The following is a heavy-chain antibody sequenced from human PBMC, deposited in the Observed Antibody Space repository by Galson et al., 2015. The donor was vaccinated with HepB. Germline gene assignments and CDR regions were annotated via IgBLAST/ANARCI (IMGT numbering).Heavy chain of an antibody. J-gene: IGHJ4*02. Sequence: SLRLSCAASGFTFSSYWMSWVRQAPGKGLEWVANIKQDGSEKYYVDSVKGRFTISRDYAKNSLYLQMNSLRAEDTAVYYCARVEVVITQGRYYFDYWGQGTLVTVSS. CDR3: ARVEVVITQGRYYFDY. CDR2: IKQDGSEK. D-gene: IGHD3-22*01. CDR1: GFTFSSYW. V-gene: IGHV3-7*03.